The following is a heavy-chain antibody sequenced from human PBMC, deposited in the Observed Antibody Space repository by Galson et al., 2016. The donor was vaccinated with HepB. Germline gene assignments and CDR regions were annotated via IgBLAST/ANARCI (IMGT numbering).Heavy chain of an antibody. CDR3: ARRQLLFGYNQDCFDS. V-gene: IGHV1-18*01. D-gene: IGHD2-21*01. Sequence: SVKVSCKASGYSFVGFGLTWVRQAPGQGLEWMGWIRPYNGVTDYAQKFQGRLTMTTDTSTNTAYMELSSLRSDYTAVYYCARRQLLFGYNQDCFDSWGQGTLVTVSS. J-gene: IGHJ4*02. CDR1: GYSFVGFG. CDR2: IRPYNGVT.